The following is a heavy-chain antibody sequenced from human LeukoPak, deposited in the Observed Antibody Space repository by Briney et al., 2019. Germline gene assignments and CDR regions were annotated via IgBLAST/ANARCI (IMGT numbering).Heavy chain of an antibody. J-gene: IGHJ4*02. V-gene: IGHV4-39*07. CDR3: ARSRGVGYFDY. CDR2: IYYSGST. D-gene: IGHD1-26*01. CDR1: GGSISSSSYY. Sequence: SETLSLTCTVSGGSISSSSYYWGWIRQPPGKGLEWIGSIYYSGSTYYNPSLKSRVTISVDTSKNQFSLKLSSVTAADTAVYYCARSRGVGYFDYWGQGTLVTVSS.